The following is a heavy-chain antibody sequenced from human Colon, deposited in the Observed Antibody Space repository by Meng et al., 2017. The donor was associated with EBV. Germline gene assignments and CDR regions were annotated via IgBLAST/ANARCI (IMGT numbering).Heavy chain of an antibody. CDR1: GGSISSKGYY. J-gene: IGHJ4*02. Sequence: QRLIGGSGQGPVRPSETLSLPRTVSGGSISSKGYYWGWVRQPPGKGLEWIGAIYHSGSTSYNPSLQSRVTMFVDTSKNQFSLMLTSVTATDTAVYYCARRRGGSGRDCWGQGTLVTVSS. V-gene: IGHV4-39*01. CDR2: IYHSGST. CDR3: ARRRGGSGRDC. D-gene: IGHD3-10*01.